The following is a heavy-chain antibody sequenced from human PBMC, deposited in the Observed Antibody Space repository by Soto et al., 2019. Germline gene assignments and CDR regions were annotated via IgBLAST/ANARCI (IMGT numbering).Heavy chain of an antibody. Sequence: EVQLVESGGGLVQPGGSLRLSCAASGFTFSSYDMHWVRQATGKGLEWVSAIGTAGDTYYPGSVKGRFTISRENAKNSLYLQMNSLRAGDTAVYYCARAHGDYGGFDYWGQGTLVTVSS. CDR1: GFTFSSYD. J-gene: IGHJ4*02. D-gene: IGHD4-17*01. V-gene: IGHV3-13*01. CDR2: IGTAGDT. CDR3: ARAHGDYGGFDY.